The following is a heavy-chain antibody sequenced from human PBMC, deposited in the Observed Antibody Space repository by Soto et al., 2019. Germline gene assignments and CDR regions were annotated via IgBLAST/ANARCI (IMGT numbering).Heavy chain of an antibody. CDR2: IYYSGST. V-gene: IGHV4-31*03. CDR3: AVTTVTLGFAFDI. CDR1: GGSISSGGYY. D-gene: IGHD4-17*01. Sequence: SETLSLTCTVSGGSISSGGYYWSWIRQHPGKGLEWIGYIYYSGSTYYNPSLKSRVTISVDTSKNQFSLKLSSVTAADTAVYYCAVTTVTLGFAFDIWGQGTMVTVSS. J-gene: IGHJ3*02.